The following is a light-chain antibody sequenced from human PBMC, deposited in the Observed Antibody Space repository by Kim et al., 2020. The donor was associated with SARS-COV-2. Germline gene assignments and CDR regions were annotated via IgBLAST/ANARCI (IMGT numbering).Light chain of an antibody. CDR3: QHYHNWPAGHT. J-gene: IGKJ2*01. Sequence: GKRTPLPSRATHSSSSSLAWYQQKPGQAPSLLIYGSATRATGIPTRFSCSGSGTEFALSISSLQSEDAAIYDCQHYHNWPAGHTFGQGTKLEI. CDR2: GSA. CDR1: HSSSSS. V-gene: IGKV3-15*01.